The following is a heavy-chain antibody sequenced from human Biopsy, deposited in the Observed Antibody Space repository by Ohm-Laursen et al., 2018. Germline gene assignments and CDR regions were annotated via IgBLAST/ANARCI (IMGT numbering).Heavy chain of an antibody. J-gene: IGHJ5*02. Sequence: SHTLSLTSTASGGSIRTNNYYWGWISKAQGKGLGRIGSIFYRGSTHYKPSLKSRVNISVDTSKNQFSLKLNSVTAADTAVYYCARDYDASGYYYVSWGQGTLVTVSS. CDR2: IFYRGST. CDR1: GGSIRTNNYY. CDR3: ARDYDASGYYYVS. D-gene: IGHD3-22*01. V-gene: IGHV4-39*01.